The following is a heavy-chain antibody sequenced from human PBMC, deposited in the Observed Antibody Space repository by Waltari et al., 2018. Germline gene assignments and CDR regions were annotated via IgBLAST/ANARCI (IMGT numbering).Heavy chain of an antibody. CDR2: INHSGST. D-gene: IGHD3-22*01. Sequence: QVQLQQWGAGLLKPSETLSLTCAVYGGSFSGYYWSWIRQPPGQGLEWIGEINHSGSTNYNPSLKSRVTISVDTSKNQFSLKLSSVTAADTAVYYCARVRYYDSSGYHKGDFDYWGQGTLVTVSS. CDR1: GGSFSGYY. CDR3: ARVRYYDSSGYHKGDFDY. J-gene: IGHJ4*02. V-gene: IGHV4-34*01.